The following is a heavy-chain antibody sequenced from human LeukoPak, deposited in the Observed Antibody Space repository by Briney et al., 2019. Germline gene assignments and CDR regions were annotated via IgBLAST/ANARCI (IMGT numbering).Heavy chain of an antibody. CDR2: IYTSGST. CDR1: GGSISSYY. J-gene: IGHJ6*04. Sequence: SETLSLTCTVSGGSISSYYWSWIRQPAGKGLEWIGRIYTSGSTNYNPSLKKRVTISVDTTKNQRCIKMRSVTDADTAVYYCARAPGRMDVWGKGKTVTVSP. CDR3: ARAPGRMDV. V-gene: IGHV4-4*07.